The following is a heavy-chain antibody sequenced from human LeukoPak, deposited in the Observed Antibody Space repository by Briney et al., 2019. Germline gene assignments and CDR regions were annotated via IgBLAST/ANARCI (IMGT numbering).Heavy chain of an antibody. J-gene: IGHJ6*02. D-gene: IGHD2-2*01. CDR2: IWYDGSNK. V-gene: IGHV3-33*06. CDR1: GFTFSSYG. Sequence: GRSLRLSCAASGFTFSSYGMHWVRQAPGKGLEWVAVIWYDGSNKYYADSVKGRFTISRDNSKNTLYLQMNSLRAEDTAVYYCAKDPGYCSRTSCYLRNYYYGMDVWAKGPRSPSP. CDR3: AKDPGYCSRTSCYLRNYYYGMDV.